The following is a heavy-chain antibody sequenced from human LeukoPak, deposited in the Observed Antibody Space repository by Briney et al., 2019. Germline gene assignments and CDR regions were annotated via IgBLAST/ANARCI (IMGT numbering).Heavy chain of an antibody. Sequence: GGSLRLSCAASGFTFGYYWMHWVRQAPGKGLVWVSRINGDGSRTDYADFVKGRFTISRDNAKNTLYLQMDSLRADDTALYYCAVKAGYYDADAPFDYWGQGNLVTVSS. CDR2: INGDGSRT. D-gene: IGHD3-9*01. V-gene: IGHV3-74*01. CDR3: AVKAGYYDADAPFDY. CDR1: GFTFGYYW. J-gene: IGHJ4*02.